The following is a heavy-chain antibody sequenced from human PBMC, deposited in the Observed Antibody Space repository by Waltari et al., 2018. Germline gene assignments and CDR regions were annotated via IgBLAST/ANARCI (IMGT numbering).Heavy chain of an antibody. D-gene: IGHD3-10*01. V-gene: IGHV4-34*01. J-gene: IGHJ4*02. CDR2: INHSGST. CDR3: AREITMVRGVIMYYFDY. Sequence: QVQLQQWGAGLLKPSETLSLTCAVYGGSFSGYYWSWIRQPPGKGLEWIVEINHSGSTNYNPSLKSRVTISVDTSKNQFSLKLSSVTAADTAVYYCAREITMVRGVIMYYFDYWGQGTLVTVSS. CDR1: GGSFSGYY.